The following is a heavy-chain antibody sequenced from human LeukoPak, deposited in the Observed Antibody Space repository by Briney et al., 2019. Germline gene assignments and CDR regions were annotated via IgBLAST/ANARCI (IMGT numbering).Heavy chain of an antibody. V-gene: IGHV1-2*02. CDR1: GYTFTGYY. J-gene: IGHJ1*01. Sequence: ASVKVSCKASGYTFTGYYMHWVRQAPGQGLEWMGFIDPKSGGTNYAQKFQGRVTLTRDTSISTAYMELSSLRSDDTAVYHCATDEGGWGQGTLVTVSS. D-gene: IGHD3-16*01. CDR2: IDPKSGGT. CDR3: ATDEGG.